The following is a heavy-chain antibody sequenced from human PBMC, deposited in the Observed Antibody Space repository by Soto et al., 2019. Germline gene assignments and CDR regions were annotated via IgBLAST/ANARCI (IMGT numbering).Heavy chain of an antibody. CDR3: ARDLGGCSSTSCYYGMDV. CDR2: IYYSGST. Sequence: SETLSLTCTASGGSISSYYWSWIRQPPGKGLEWIGYIYYSGSTNYNPSLKSRVTISVDTSKNQFPLKLSSVTAADTAVYYCARDLGGCSSTSCYYGMDVWGQGTTVTVSS. J-gene: IGHJ6*02. V-gene: IGHV4-59*01. D-gene: IGHD2-2*01. CDR1: GGSISSYY.